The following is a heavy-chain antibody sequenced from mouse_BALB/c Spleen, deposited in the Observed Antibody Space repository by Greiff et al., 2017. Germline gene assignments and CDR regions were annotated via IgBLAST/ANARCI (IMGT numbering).Heavy chain of an antibody. V-gene: IGHV3-2*02. J-gene: IGHJ1*01. CDR2: ISYSGST. CDR1: GYSITSDYA. Sequence: EVQRVESGPGLVKPSQSLSLTCTVTGYSITSDYAWNWLRQFPGNKLEWMGYISYSGSTSYNPSLKSRISITRDTSKNQFFLQLKSVTTEDTATYYCARSNYRYWYFDVWGEGTTVTVSS. CDR3: ARSNYRYWYFDV. D-gene: IGHD2-14*01.